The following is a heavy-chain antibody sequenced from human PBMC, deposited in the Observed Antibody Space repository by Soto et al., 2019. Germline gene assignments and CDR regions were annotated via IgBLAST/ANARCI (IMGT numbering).Heavy chain of an antibody. D-gene: IGHD2-15*01. J-gene: IGHJ4*02. CDR1: GGSCSGYY. V-gene: IGHV4-34*01. CDR3: ARHTKSVVVVAATYFYY. Sequence: TLSLTCAVYGGSCSGYYWSWIRQPPGKGLEWIGEINHSGSTNYNPSLKSRVTISVDTSKNQFSLKLSSVTAADTAVYYCARHTKSVVVVAATYFYYWGQGTLVTVSS. CDR2: INHSGST.